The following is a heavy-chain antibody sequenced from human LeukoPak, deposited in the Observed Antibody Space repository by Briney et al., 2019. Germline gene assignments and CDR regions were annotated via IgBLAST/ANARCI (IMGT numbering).Heavy chain of an antibody. J-gene: IGHJ3*02. CDR3: ARGRPFYEVLEHDVFDI. V-gene: IGHV4-39*07. D-gene: IGHD3-9*01. Sequence: KPSETLSLTCTVSGGSISSSHYYWGWIRQPPGKGLEWIETLYHNGSTSYNPSLKSRVTISVDTSKNQFSLKLNSVTAADTAVYYCARGRPFYEVLEHDVFDIWGRGTMVTVSS. CDR2: LYHNGST. CDR1: GGSISSSHYY.